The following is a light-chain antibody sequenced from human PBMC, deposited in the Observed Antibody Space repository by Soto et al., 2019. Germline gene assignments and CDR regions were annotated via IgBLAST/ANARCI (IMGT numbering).Light chain of an antibody. CDR2: GAS. J-gene: IGKJ2*01. V-gene: IGKV3-20*01. CDR1: QSVSSSY. CDR3: QQDCSSPQYT. Sequence: EIVLTQSPGTLSLSPGERATLSCRASQSVSSSYLAWYQQKPGQAPRLLIYGASSRATGIPDRFSGSGSGTDFTLTISRLEPEDFAVYYCQQDCSSPQYTFCQGNKLEIK.